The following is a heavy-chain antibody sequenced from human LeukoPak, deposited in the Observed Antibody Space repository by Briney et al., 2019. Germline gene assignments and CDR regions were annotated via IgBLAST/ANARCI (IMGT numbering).Heavy chain of an antibody. CDR3: VTGFTTMAVDYFDY. CDR1: GKTLSDLS. J-gene: IGHJ4*02. Sequence: ASVKVSCKVSGKTLSDLSIHWLRQPPGKGLEWLGGSDPEDGERIYAQMFQGRVTMSEDTSIDTAYMELSSLRSEDTAVYYCVTGFTTMAVDYFDYWGQGTLVTVSP. CDR2: SDPEDGER. V-gene: IGHV1-24*01. D-gene: IGHD5-18*01.